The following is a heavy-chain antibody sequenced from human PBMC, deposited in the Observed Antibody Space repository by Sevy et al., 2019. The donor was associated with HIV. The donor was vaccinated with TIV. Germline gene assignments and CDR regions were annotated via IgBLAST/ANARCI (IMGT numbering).Heavy chain of an antibody. CDR2: ISGTGGSGDKT. CDR1: GFTFRNYA. V-gene: IGHV3-23*01. Sequence: GGSLRLSCAASGFTFRNYAMNWVRQAPGKGLEWVSGISGTGGSGDKTNYADSVKGRFTISRDDSKNSLYLQLNTLGAEETAIYYCARKYDSSGYFDYWGQGTLVTVSS. CDR3: ARKYDSSGYFDY. D-gene: IGHD3-22*01. J-gene: IGHJ4*02.